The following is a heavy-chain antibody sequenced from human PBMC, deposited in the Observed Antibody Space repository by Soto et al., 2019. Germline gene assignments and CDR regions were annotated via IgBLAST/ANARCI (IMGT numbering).Heavy chain of an antibody. V-gene: IGHV3-21*01. CDR3: ARDAAPISPQGLFDY. Sequence: GGSLRLSCAASGFTFSSYSMNWVRQAPGKGLEYVSAISSSSSYIYYADSVKGRFTISRDNAKNSLYLQMNSLRAEDTAVYYCARDAAPISPQGLFDYWGQGTLVTVSS. CDR2: ISSSSSYI. D-gene: IGHD6-13*01. CDR1: GFTFSSYS. J-gene: IGHJ4*02.